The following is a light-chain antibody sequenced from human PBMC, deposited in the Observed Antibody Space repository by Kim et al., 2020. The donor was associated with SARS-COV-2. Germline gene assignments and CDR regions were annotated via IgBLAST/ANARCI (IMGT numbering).Light chain of an antibody. V-gene: IGKV1-16*02. CDR1: QDISNY. Sequence: AAIGDTVTSTCRASQDISNYLAWFQQKQGKAPKSLIHTASRLQSGVPSKFSGSGSGTDFTLTISSLQPEDSATYYCQHYKNYRWTFGQGTKVDIK. J-gene: IGKJ1*01. CDR2: TAS. CDR3: QHYKNYRWT.